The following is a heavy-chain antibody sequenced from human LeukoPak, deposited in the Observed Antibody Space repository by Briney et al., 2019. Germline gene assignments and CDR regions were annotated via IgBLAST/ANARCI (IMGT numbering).Heavy chain of an antibody. V-gene: IGHV4-59*01. J-gene: IGHJ4*02. D-gene: IGHD4-23*01. CDR3: ARGDTVLSP. CDR1: GASLISYY. CDR2: IYYNGSP. Sequence: SETLSLTCTVSGASLISYYWNWIRQPPGKGLEWIGYIYYNGSPNYNPSLKSRVTMPQDTSKNQFSLKLTSVTAADTAVYYCARGDTVLSPWGQGTLVTVSS.